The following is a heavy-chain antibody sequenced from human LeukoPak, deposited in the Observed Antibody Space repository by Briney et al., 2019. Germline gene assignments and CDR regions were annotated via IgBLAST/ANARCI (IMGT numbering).Heavy chain of an antibody. Sequence: GGSLRLSCAGSGFSFSSYGMHWVRQAPGKGLEWMAFIRSDGSNKYYADSVKGRFTISRDNSKNTLYLQMNSLRAEDTAVYYCARRLRSKGIVAPEAYWGQGTLVTVSS. CDR3: ARRLRSKGIVAPEAY. CDR2: IRSDGSNK. CDR1: GFSFSSYG. J-gene: IGHJ4*02. V-gene: IGHV3-30*02. D-gene: IGHD1-26*01.